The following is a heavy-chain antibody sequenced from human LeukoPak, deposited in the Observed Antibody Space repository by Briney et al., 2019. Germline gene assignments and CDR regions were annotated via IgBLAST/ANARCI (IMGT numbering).Heavy chain of an antibody. CDR3: ARDGSPSRAVDY. Sequence: SQTLSLTCTVSGGSISSGGNYWSWIRQHPGKGLEWIGYIYYSGSTYYNPSLKSRVTISVDTSKNQFSLKLSSVTAADTAVYYCARDGSPSRAVDYWGQGTLVTVSS. V-gene: IGHV4-31*03. CDR2: IYYSGST. D-gene: IGHD3-10*01. J-gene: IGHJ4*02. CDR1: GGSISSGGNY.